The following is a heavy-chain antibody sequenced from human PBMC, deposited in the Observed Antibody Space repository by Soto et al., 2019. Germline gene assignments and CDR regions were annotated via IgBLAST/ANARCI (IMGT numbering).Heavy chain of an antibody. CDR1: GFTFRYHG. Sequence: GGSLRLSCAASGFTFRYHGMHWVRQAPGKGLEWVAGIWYDGSEEYYADSVKGRFTISRDNSKNTLSLQMNSLTAEDTAVYYCARDIASRQFDYWGQGTVVTVSS. D-gene: IGHD6-6*01. J-gene: IGHJ4*02. V-gene: IGHV3-33*01. CDR3: ARDIASRQFDY. CDR2: IWYDGSEE.